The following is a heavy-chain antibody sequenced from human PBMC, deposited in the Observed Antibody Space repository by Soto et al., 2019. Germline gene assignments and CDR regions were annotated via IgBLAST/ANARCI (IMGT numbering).Heavy chain of an antibody. Sequence: QLRESGPGLLKPSETLSLTCTVSGGSISSPSYNWGWVRQPPGKGPEWIGTIFYSGTTQYNPSLRGRLAMSVETSKSQVSLTLTSVTAADTAVYYCTTLASGHFDSWGQGAQVTVSS. D-gene: IGHD2-8*02. V-gene: IGHV4-39*01. CDR3: TTLASGHFDS. CDR2: IFYSGTT. CDR1: GGSISSPSYN. J-gene: IGHJ4*02.